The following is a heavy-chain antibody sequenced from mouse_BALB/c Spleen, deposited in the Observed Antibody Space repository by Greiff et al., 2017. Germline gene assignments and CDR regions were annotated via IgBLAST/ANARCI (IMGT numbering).Heavy chain of an antibody. CDR1: GYTFTSYW. CDR3: ARDPYYYGSSYGAMDY. V-gene: IGHV1S81*02. Sequence: QVQLQQPGAELVKPGASVKLSCKASGYTFTSYWMHWVKQRPGQGLEWIGEINPSNGRTNYNEKFKSKATLTVDKSSSTAYMQLSSLTSEDSAVYSCARDPYYYGSSYGAMDYWGQGTSVTVSS. CDR2: INPSNGRT. J-gene: IGHJ4*01. D-gene: IGHD1-1*01.